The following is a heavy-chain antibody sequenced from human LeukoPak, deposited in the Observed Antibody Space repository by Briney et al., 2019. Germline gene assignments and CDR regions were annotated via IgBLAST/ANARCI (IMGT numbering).Heavy chain of an antibody. V-gene: IGHV1-18*01. CDR3: AREGPTPKYYDFWSGSYYYYGMDV. CDR1: GYTFTRYG. J-gene: IGHJ6*02. CDR2: ISGYNGNT. D-gene: IGHD3-3*01. Sequence: ASVKVSCKASGYTFTRYGISWVRQAPGQGLEWMGWISGYNGNTKYAQKFQGRGTMTTDTSTSTASMELRSLRSDDTAVYYCAREGPTPKYYDFWSGSYYYYGMDVWGQGTTVTVSS.